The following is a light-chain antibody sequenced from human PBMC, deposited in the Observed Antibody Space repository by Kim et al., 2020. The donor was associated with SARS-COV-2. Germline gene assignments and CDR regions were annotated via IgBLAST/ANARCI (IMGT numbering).Light chain of an antibody. CDR1: SSKVRTNG. J-gene: IGLJ7*01. CDR2: KNN. CDR3: AGWDDNLNAEV. Sequence: GQMVNISCSARSSKVRTNGVHWYQQFPGTAPEVLIYKNNQRPSGVPDRFAGSKSGTSASLAISGLQSEDEGDYYCAGWDDNLNAEVFGGGTQLTVL. V-gene: IGLV1-44*01.